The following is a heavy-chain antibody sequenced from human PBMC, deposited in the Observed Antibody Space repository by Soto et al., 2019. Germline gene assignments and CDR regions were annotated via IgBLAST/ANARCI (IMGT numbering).Heavy chain of an antibody. J-gene: IGHJ4*02. Sequence: QVQLVQSGAEVQKPGASVKVSCKASGYTFITYDINWVRQATGQGLEWMGWMNPNSGNTGYAQKFQGRVTMTRNTSTSTAYMELTSLRSEDTAVYYCTISGWYEVYDHWGQGTPVTVSS. CDR1: GYTFITYD. CDR2: MNPNSGNT. CDR3: TISGWYEVYDH. D-gene: IGHD6-19*01. V-gene: IGHV1-8*01.